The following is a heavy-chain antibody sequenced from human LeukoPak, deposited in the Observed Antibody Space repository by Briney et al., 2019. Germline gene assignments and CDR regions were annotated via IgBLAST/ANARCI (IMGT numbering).Heavy chain of an antibody. CDR3: AKDRLGYCSSTSCLNYFDY. V-gene: IGHV3-30*18. CDR1: GFTFSIYR. Sequence: GGSLSLSCAASGFTFSIYRMHCVRQAPGKGLEWVAVISYDGSNKYYADSVKGRFTISRDNSNNTLYLQMNSLRAEDTAVYYCAKDRLGYCSSTSCLNYFDYWGQGTLVTVSS. J-gene: IGHJ4*02. D-gene: IGHD2-2*01. CDR2: ISYDGSNK.